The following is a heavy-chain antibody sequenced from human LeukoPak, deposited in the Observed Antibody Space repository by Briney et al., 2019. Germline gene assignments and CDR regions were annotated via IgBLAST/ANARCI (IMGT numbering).Heavy chain of an antibody. CDR3: ARAGYLHYDSSGYYSRVPRLNFDY. CDR2: INPNSGGT. D-gene: IGHD3-22*01. Sequence: ASVKVSCKASGYTFTGYYMHWVRQAPGQGLEWMGWINPNSGGTNYAQKFQGRVTMTRDTSISTAYMELSRLRSDDTAVYYCARAGYLHYDSSGYYSRVPRLNFDYWGQGTLVTVSS. CDR1: GYTFTGYY. V-gene: IGHV1-2*02. J-gene: IGHJ4*02.